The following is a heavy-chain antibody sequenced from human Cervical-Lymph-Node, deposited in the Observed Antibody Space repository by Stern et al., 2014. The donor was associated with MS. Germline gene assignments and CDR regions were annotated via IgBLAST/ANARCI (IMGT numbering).Heavy chain of an antibody. CDR1: GFSLTTSGMC. CDR3: ARMRCGGFSNSDY. J-gene: IGHJ4*02. V-gene: IGHV2-70*15. Sequence: QVPLQESGPALVKPTQTLTLTCTFSGFSLTTSGMCVNWIRQPPGKALEWLARIDWDDDKYYSASLKTRLTISKDTSINQVVLTMTNMDPVDTATYYCARMRCGGFSNSDYWGQGTLVTVSS. CDR2: IDWDDDK. D-gene: IGHD4-11*01.